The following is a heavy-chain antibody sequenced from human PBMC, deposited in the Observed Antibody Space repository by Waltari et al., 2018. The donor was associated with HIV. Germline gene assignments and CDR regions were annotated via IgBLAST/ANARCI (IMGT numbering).Heavy chain of an antibody. CDR3: ARDFRSPKGDFDY. D-gene: IGHD3-16*01. V-gene: IGHV3-74*01. Sequence: EVQLVESGGGSVQPGGSLRLSCAASGFTFPSYWMPWARKAPGKGLVWVSRINLDGSTTTYADSVKGRFTISRDNAKSTLYLQMSSLRAEDTAMYYCARDFRSPKGDFDYWGQGTLVSVSS. CDR2: INLDGSTT. CDR1: GFTFPSYW. J-gene: IGHJ4*02.